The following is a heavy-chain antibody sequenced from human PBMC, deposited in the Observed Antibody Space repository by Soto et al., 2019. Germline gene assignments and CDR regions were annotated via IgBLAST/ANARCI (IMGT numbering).Heavy chain of an antibody. D-gene: IGHD1-26*01. CDR2: ILTDGSYK. V-gene: IGHV3-30*18. CDR1: GFTFNMHG. CDR3: AKDQRIVGSTRGYIDY. J-gene: IGHJ4*02. Sequence: QVQLVESGGGVVQPGRSLRLSCAASGFTFNMHGMHWVRQAPGKGLEWVAVILTDGSYKYHVDSVKGRFTISRDNSNNTLYLQMNSLKTEDTAIYYCAKDQRIVGSTRGYIDYWGQGTLVTVSS.